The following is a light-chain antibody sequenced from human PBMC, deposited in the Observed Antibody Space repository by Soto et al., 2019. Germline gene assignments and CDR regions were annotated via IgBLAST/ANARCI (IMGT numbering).Light chain of an antibody. J-gene: IGKJ1*01. CDR1: QSVSSN. CDR2: GAS. Sequence: EIVMTQSPATLSXXPXXXXTXXXRASQSVSSNLAWYQQKPGQAPRLLIYGASTRATGIPARFSGSGSGTDFTLSISRLEPEDFAVYYCQQYGSSPTFGQGTKVDI. V-gene: IGKV3-20*01. CDR3: QQYGSSPT.